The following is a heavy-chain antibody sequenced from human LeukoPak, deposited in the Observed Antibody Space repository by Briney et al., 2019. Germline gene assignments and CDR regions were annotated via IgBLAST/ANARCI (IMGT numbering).Heavy chain of an antibody. J-gene: IGHJ4*02. CDR1: GFTFRNYW. D-gene: IGHD6-19*01. CDR3: VRNLAVAGTCFDS. CDR2: IKQDGSDR. Sequence: GGSLRLSCAASGFTFRNYWMSWVRQAPGTGLEWVANIKQDGSDRNYVASVRGRFTISRDSAESSLYLQMNTLRAEDTAVYYCVRNLAVAGTCFDSWGQGTLVTVSS. V-gene: IGHV3-7*03.